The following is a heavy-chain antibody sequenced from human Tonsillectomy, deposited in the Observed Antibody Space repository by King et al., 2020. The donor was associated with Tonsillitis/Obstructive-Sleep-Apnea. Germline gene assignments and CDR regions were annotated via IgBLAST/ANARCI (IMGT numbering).Heavy chain of an antibody. J-gene: IGHJ4*02. D-gene: IGHD6-13*01. V-gene: IGHV3-30*07. CDR2: MSNDGSYK. Sequence: VQLVESGGGVVQPGRSLRLSCAASKFTFSSYALHWVRQGPGKGREWVAVMSNDGSYKHYADAVKGRFTISRDSSQNTLFLHMNSLRARYSSPSKTARTLSAKFDYWGQGTLVTVSS. CDR3: ARTLSAKFDY. CDR1: KFTFSSYA.